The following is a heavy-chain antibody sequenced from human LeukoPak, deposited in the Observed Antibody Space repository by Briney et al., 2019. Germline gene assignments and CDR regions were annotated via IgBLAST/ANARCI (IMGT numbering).Heavy chain of an antibody. V-gene: IGHV1-18*01. CDR3: ARDPSRALPGYDFWSGHDAFDI. Sequence: ASVRVSCKASGYTFTSYGISWVRQAPGKGREWMGWISAYNGNKNYAQKLQGRVTMTTDTSTSTAYMELRSLRSDDPAVYYCARDPSRALPGYDFWSGHDAFDIWGQGTMVTVSS. CDR1: GYTFTSYG. CDR2: ISAYNGNK. D-gene: IGHD3-3*01. J-gene: IGHJ3*02.